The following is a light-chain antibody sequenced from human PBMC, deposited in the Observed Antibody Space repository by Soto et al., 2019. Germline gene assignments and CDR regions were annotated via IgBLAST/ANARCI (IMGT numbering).Light chain of an antibody. Sequence: QSALTQPASVSGSPGQSITISCTGTSSDVGSYNLVSWYQQHPGKAPKLMIYEGSNRPSGVSYRFSGSKSGNTASLTISGLQAEDEAAYCCCSYSGSSACVLFGGGTKLTVL. CDR3: CSYSGSSACVL. V-gene: IGLV2-23*01. J-gene: IGLJ2*01. CDR2: EGS. CDR1: SSDVGSYNL.